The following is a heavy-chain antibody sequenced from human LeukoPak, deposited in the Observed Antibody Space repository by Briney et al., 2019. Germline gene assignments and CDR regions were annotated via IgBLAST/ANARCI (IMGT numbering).Heavy chain of an antibody. D-gene: IGHD3-10*02. CDR3: ARQETSMFGMESLATTRFDF. Sequence: SETLSLTCTVSGASMRSTGFFWGWIRQAPGRGLEWKATISYSRRTYYNPSLESRVTISADMSSNQFFLNLISVTAADTSLYYCARQETSMFGMESLATTRFDFWGQGILVTVSS. CDR2: ISYSRRT. J-gene: IGHJ4*02. V-gene: IGHV4-39*01. CDR1: GASMRSTGFF.